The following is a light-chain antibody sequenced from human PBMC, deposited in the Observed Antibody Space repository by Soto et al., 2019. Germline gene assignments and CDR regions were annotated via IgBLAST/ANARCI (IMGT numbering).Light chain of an antibody. CDR1: RSDIGYYNY. Sequence: QSVLAQPASVSGSPGQSITISCSGTRSDIGYYNYVSWYQQHPGKAPKLVLYEVSNRPSGISNRFSGSKSGNTASLTISGLQAEDEGDYYCSSYRRNSDVVFGGGTKLTVL. CDR3: SSYRRNSDVV. CDR2: EVS. J-gene: IGLJ3*02. V-gene: IGLV2-14*01.